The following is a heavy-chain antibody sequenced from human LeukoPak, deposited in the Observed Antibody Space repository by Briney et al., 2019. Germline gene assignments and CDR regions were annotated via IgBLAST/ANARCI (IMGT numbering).Heavy chain of an antibody. CDR3: ATGGDYGDYVWFDP. CDR2: FDPEDGET. V-gene: IGHV1-24*01. D-gene: IGHD4-17*01. J-gene: IGHJ5*02. Sequence: ASVNVSFKVSGYTLTELSMHWERQAPGKGLEWMGGFDPEDGETIYAQKFQGRATMTEDTSTDTAYMELSSLRSEDTAVYYCATGGDYGDYVWFDPWGQGTLVTVSS. CDR1: GYTLTELS.